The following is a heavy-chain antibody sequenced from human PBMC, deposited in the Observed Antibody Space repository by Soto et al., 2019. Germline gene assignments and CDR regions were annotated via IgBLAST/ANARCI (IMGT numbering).Heavy chain of an antibody. J-gene: IGHJ6*02. CDR2: IGTAGDT. CDR1: GFTFSSYD. V-gene: IGHV3-13*01. CDR3: ARELYYYCMDV. Sequence: PGGSLRLSCAASGFTFSSYDMHWVRQATGKGLEWVSAIGTAGDTYYPGSVKGRFTISRENAKNSLYLQMNSLRAEDTAVYYCARELYYYCMDVWGQGTTVTVSS.